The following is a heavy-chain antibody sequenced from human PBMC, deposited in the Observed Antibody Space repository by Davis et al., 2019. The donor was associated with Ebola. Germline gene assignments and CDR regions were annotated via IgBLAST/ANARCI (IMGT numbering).Heavy chain of an antibody. D-gene: IGHD3-16*01. CDR3: ARSLYPGYDGGLWWFAP. Sequence: MPGGSLRLSCTVSGGSISSYYWSWIRQPPGKGLEWIGYAHYSGSTNYNPSLKSRVTISVDTSKKQFSLELSSVTAADTAVYYCARSLYPGYDGGLWWFAPWGQGTLVTVSS. CDR2: AHYSGST. V-gene: IGHV4-59*08. J-gene: IGHJ5*02. CDR1: GGSISSYY.